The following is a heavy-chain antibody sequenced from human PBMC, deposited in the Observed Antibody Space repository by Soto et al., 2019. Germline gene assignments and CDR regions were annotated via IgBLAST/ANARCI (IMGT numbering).Heavy chain of an antibody. Sequence: GGSLRLSCTASGLPHSSFAMMWVRQAPGKGLECVSGIYGNGGGIEYADSVKGRFTISGDNSKNTVYLQMTDLRADDTAVYYCAKDAVYNDRLWLMDHWGQGTQVTVSS. CDR1: GLPHSSFA. J-gene: IGHJ4*02. CDR3: AKDAVYNDRLWLMDH. D-gene: IGHD2-21*01. CDR2: IYGNGGGI. V-gene: IGHV3-23*01.